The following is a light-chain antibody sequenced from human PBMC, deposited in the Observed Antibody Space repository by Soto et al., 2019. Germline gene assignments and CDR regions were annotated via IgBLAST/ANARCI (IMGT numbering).Light chain of an antibody. CDR1: QSVSSSY. CDR3: QQSYITPFT. CDR2: GAS. Sequence: EIVLSHSPGTLSLSPGERATLSCRASQSVSSSYLSWYQQKPGQAPRLLIYGASSRATGIPDRFSGSGSGTDFTLTISSLQPEDFATYYCQQSYITPFTFGQGTRLEIK. V-gene: IGKV3D-7*01. J-gene: IGKJ5*01.